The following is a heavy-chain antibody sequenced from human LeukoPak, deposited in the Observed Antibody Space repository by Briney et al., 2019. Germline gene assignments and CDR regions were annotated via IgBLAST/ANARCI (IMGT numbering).Heavy chain of an antibody. D-gene: IGHD3-22*01. CDR1: GGSIGSYY. J-gene: IGHJ4*02. V-gene: IGHV4-4*07. Sequence: SETLSLTCTGSGGSIGSYYWSWIRQPAGKGLEWIGRIYTSGSTNYNPSLKSRVTMSVDTSKNQFSLKLSSVTAADTAVYYCATLGSSGYVDYWGQGTLVTVSS. CDR3: ATLGSSGYVDY. CDR2: IYTSGST.